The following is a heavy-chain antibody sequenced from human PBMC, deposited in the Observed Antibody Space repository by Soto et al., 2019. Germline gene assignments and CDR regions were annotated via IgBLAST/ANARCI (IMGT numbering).Heavy chain of an antibody. Sequence: PSETLSLTCTVSGASISSSAYYWGWIRQPPGKGLEWIGEINHSGSTNYNPSLKSRVTISVDTSKNQFSLKLSSVTAADTAVYYCARGQDSSSWLGYYYYGMDVWGQGTTVTVSS. CDR1: GASISSSAYY. J-gene: IGHJ6*02. CDR2: INHSGST. CDR3: ARGQDSSSWLGYYYYGMDV. D-gene: IGHD6-13*01. V-gene: IGHV4-39*07.